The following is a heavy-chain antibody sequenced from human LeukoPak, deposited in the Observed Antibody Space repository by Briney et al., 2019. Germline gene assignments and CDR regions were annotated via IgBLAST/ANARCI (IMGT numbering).Heavy chain of an antibody. CDR3: AKGARRQLVGDYFDY. Sequence: GGSLRLSCAASGFSFTTYWMGWVRQAPGKGLEWVANINQDESSQYYVDAVRGRFTISRDNSKNTLYLQMNSLRAEDTAVYYCAKGARRQLVGDYFDYWGQGTLVTVSS. D-gene: IGHD6-13*01. CDR1: GFSFTTYW. J-gene: IGHJ4*02. CDR2: INQDESSQ. V-gene: IGHV3-7*03.